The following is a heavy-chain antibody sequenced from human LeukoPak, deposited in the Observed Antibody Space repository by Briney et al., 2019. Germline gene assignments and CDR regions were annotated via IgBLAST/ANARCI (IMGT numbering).Heavy chain of an antibody. CDR1: GYTFTGYY. CDR3: ARDCSGGSCYGGDY. CDR2: INPNSGGT. J-gene: IGHJ4*02. Sequence: ASVKVSCKASGYTFTGYYMHWVRQAPGQGLEWMGWINPNSGGTNYAQKFQGRVTMTRDTSISTAYMELSRLRPDDTAVYYCARDCSGGSCYGGDYWGQGTLVTVSS. V-gene: IGHV1-2*02. D-gene: IGHD2-15*01.